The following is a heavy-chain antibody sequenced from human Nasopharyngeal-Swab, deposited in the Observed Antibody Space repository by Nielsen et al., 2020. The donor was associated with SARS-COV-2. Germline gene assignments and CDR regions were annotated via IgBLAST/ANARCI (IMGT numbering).Heavy chain of an antibody. J-gene: IGHJ6*03. Sequence: WIRQRPGKGLQHVSAITHRGISTYYADSVKGRFTISRDNSKNMVYLQMSSLRPEDTAVYFCVKDKGRLVYYMDGWGMGTTVTVSS. D-gene: IGHD3-9*01. V-gene: IGHV3-64D*09. CDR2: ITHRGIST. CDR3: VKDKGRLVYYMDG.